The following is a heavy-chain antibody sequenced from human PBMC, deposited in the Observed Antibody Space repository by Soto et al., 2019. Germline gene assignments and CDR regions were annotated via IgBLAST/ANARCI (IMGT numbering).Heavy chain of an antibody. CDR3: AKDGYSSSRRSTMDV. J-gene: IGHJ6*02. V-gene: IGHV3-43*01. Sequence: GGSLRLSCAAAGFTFDDYTMHWVRQAPGKGLEWVSLISWDGGSAYYADSVKGRFAISRDNSKNSLYLQMNNLRTADTAVYYCAKDGYSSSRRSTMDVWGQGTTVTVSS. CDR1: GFTFDDYT. CDR2: ISWDGGSA. D-gene: IGHD6-6*01.